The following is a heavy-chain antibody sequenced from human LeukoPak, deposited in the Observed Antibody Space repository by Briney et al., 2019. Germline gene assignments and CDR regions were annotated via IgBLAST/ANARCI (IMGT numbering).Heavy chain of an antibody. CDR3: ARANRGVGYFDY. J-gene: IGHJ4*02. V-gene: IGHV3-11*01. D-gene: IGHD2-8*01. CDR2: ISGSGNTV. CDR1: LFSFSDYY. Sequence: GGSLRLSCAASLFSFSDYYMTWIRQAPGKGLDWLSYISGSGNTVYYANSVKGRFTISRDNAKNSLCLQMNSLRAEDTAVYFCARANRGVGYFDYWGQGTLVTVSS.